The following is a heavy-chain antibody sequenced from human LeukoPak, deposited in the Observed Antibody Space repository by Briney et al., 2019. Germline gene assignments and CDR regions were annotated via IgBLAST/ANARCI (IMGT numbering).Heavy chain of an antibody. CDR2: IDWDDDK. CDR1: GFSLDSSGTC. Sequence: SGPALVKPTQTLTLTCSFSGFSLDSSGTCVGWIRQTPGKALEWLGRIDWDDDKHYNVSLKTRLTLSKDSSKNQVVLTLANMDPIDTGTYYCARMLPWTGCFDYWGQGALVTVSS. V-gene: IGHV2-70*11. J-gene: IGHJ4*02. CDR3: ARMLPWTGCFDY. D-gene: IGHD3/OR15-3a*01.